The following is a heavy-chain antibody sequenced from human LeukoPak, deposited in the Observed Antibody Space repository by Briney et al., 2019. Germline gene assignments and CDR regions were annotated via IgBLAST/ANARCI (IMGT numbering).Heavy chain of an antibody. D-gene: IGHD1-26*01. J-gene: IGHJ4*02. CDR3: ATRGNYREFDY. CDR2: ISSSGGST. CDR1: GFTFSSYA. V-gene: IGHV3-23*01. Sequence: PGGSLRLSCAASGFTFSSYAMSWVRQAPGKGLEWVSGISSSGGSTDYAGSVKGRFTISRDGSRNTLYMQMSSLRAEDTAIYYCATRGNYREFDYWGQGTLVTVPS.